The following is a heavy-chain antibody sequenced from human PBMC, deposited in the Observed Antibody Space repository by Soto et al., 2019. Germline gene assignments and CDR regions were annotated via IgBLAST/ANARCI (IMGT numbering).Heavy chain of an antibody. J-gene: IGHJ6*02. V-gene: IGHV1-69*13. CDR1: GGTFSSYA. CDR2: IIPIFGTA. Sequence: WASVKVSCKASGGTFSSYAISWVRQAPGQGLEWMGGIIPIFGTANYAQKFQGRVTITADESTSTAYMELSSLRSEDTAVYYCARFGVNSSGWYSDYYYGMDVWGQGTTVTVSS. CDR3: ARFGVNSSGWYSDYYYGMDV. D-gene: IGHD6-19*01.